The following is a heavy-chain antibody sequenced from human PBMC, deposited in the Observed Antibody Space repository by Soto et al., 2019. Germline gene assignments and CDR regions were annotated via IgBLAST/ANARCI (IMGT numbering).Heavy chain of an antibody. D-gene: IGHD3-9*01. CDR1: GFTFSSYA. Sequence: GGSLRLSCAASGFTFSSYAMSWVRQAPGKXLEWVSAISGSGGSTYYADSVKGRFTISRDNSKNTLYLQMNSLRAEDTAVYYCAKVGGDILTGYAKPPFDYWGQGTLVTVSS. J-gene: IGHJ4*02. V-gene: IGHV3-23*01. CDR3: AKVGGDILTGYAKPPFDY. CDR2: ISGSGGST.